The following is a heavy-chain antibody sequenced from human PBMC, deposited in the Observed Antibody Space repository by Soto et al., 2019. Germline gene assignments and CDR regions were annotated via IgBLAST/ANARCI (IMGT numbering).Heavy chain of an antibody. CDR3: ARAPLYSNYYFDY. CDR2: IIPILGIA. V-gene: IGHV1-69*02. J-gene: IGHJ4*02. D-gene: IGHD4-4*01. Sequence: QVQLVQSGAEVKKPGSSVKVSCKASGGPFSSYTLSWGRQAPGQGLEWMGRIIPILGIANYAQKLQVRVTITADKSTSTAYMELSILRSEDTALYYCARAPLYSNYYFDYWGQGTLVTVSS. CDR1: GGPFSSYT.